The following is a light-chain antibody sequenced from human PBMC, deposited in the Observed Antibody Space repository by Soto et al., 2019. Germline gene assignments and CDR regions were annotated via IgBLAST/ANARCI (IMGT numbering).Light chain of an antibody. CDR1: TGAVTSGHY. CDR2: DTS. V-gene: IGLV7-46*01. J-gene: IGLJ2*01. Sequence: QAVVTQEPSLTVSPGGTVTLTCGSSTGAVTSGHYPYWFQQKPGQAPRTLIYDTSDKHSWTPARFSGSLLGGKAALTLSGAQPEDEADYYCLLSYSDARQIFGGGTKLTVL. CDR3: LLSYSDARQI.